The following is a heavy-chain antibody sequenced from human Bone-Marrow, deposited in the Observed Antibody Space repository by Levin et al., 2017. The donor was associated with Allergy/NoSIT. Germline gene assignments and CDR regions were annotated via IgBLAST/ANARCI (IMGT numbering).Heavy chain of an antibody. CDR3: AKSADSSGWYWFDP. D-gene: IGHD6-19*01. J-gene: IGHJ5*02. CDR1: GFTFSSYS. CDR2: ISSSSSHI. Sequence: AGGSLRLSCAASGFTFSSYSMNWVRQAPGKGLEWVSSISSSSSHIYYADSVKGRFTISRDNAKNSLYLQMNSLRAEDTAVYYCAKSADSSGWYWFDPWGQGTLVTVSS. V-gene: IGHV3-21*01.